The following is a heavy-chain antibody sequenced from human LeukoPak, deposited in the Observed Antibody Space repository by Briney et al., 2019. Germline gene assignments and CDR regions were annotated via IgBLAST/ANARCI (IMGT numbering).Heavy chain of an antibody. D-gene: IGHD3-10*01. Sequence: SETLSLTCAVYGGSFSGYYWSWIRQPPGKGLEWIGEINHSGSTNYNPSLKSRVTISVDTSKNQFSLKLSSVTAADTAVYYCARGKRGITMVRGVIHPPFRREYYFDYWGQGTLVTVSS. CDR3: ARGKRGITMVRGVIHPPFRREYYFDY. CDR1: GGSFSGYY. V-gene: IGHV4-34*01. CDR2: INHSGST. J-gene: IGHJ4*02.